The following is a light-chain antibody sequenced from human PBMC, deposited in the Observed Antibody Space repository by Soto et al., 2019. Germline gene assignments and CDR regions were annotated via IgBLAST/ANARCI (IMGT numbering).Light chain of an antibody. Sequence: ALTQPASVSGSPGQSITISCTGTSSGIGGYYYVSWYQHHPGKAPKLIIYQVTNRPSGVSHRFSGSKSGNTASLTISGLQAEDEADYYCTSYSSSSTFYVFGTGTKVTVL. CDR2: QVT. J-gene: IGLJ1*01. CDR3: TSYSSSSTFYV. V-gene: IGLV2-14*01. CDR1: SSGIGGYYY.